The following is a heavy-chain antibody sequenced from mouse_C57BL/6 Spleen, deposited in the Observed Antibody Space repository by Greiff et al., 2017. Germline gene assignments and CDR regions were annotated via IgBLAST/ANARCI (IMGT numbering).Heavy chain of an antibody. CDR1: GFTFSDYG. D-gene: IGHD1-1*01. CDR3: ARPDIYYYGSSYGYCDV. J-gene: IGHJ1*03. Sequence: EVKVVESGGGLVKPGGSLKLSCAASGFTFSDYGMHWVRQAPEKGLEWVAYISSGSSTIYYADTVKGRFTISRDNAKNTLFLQMTSLRSEDTAMYYCARPDIYYYGSSYGYCDVWGTGTTVTVSS. CDR2: ISSGSSTI. V-gene: IGHV5-17*01.